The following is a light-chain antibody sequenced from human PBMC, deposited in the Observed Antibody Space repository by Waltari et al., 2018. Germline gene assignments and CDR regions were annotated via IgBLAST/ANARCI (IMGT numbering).Light chain of an antibody. V-gene: IGLV2-11*01. CDR3: CSFAAGNTVI. Sequence: QSALTQPRSVSGSPGQSVTISCTGTSSDVGGYNSVSWYHQDPGKAPKLLIFDVSERPSGVSDRFSCSKSVNTASLTISGLQAEDEADYHCCSFAAGNTVIFGGGTKLTVV. CDR2: DVS. J-gene: IGLJ2*01. CDR1: SSDVGGYNS.